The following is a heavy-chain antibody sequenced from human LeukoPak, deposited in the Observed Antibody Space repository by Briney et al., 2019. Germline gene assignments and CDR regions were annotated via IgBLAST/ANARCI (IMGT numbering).Heavy chain of an antibody. Sequence: GGSLRLSCAASGFTFSSNYMSWVRQAPGKGLEWVSVIYSGGSTYYADSVTGRVTTSRDDSKNTLYLQKNSLRAEDTAVYYCARAKSTMIYDYWGQGTLVTVSS. CDR1: GFTFSSNY. V-gene: IGHV3-53*01. CDR3: ARAKSTMIYDY. D-gene: IGHD3-22*01. J-gene: IGHJ4*02. CDR2: IYSGGST.